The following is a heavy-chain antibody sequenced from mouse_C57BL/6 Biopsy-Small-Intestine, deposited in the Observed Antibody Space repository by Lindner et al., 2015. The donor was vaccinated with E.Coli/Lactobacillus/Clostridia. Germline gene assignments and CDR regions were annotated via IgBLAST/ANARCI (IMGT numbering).Heavy chain of an antibody. J-gene: IGHJ2*01. CDR1: GYTFTNYW. CDR2: IDPSDSYT. Sequence: VQLQESGAELVMPGASVKLSCKTSGYTFTNYWMHWVKQRPGQGLEWIGEIDPSDSYTNYNQKFKGKATLTVDKSSSTAYIQLSSLTSEDSAVYYCARSSYYGSSWGQGTTLTVSS. V-gene: IGHV1-69*01. D-gene: IGHD1-1*01. CDR3: ARSSYYGSS.